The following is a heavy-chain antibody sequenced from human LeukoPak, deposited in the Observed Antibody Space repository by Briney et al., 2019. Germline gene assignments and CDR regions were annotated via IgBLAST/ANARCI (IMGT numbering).Heavy chain of an antibody. D-gene: IGHD1-26*01. CDR3: ARSYVGLAAPDY. CDR1: GFTFSSYS. J-gene: IGHJ4*02. Sequence: GGSLRLSCAASGFTFSSYSMNWVRQAPGKGLEWVSSISSSSRYIYNADSLKGRFTISRDNAKNSLYLQMNSLRAEDTAVYYCARSYVGLAAPDYWGQGALVTVSS. V-gene: IGHV3-21*01. CDR2: ISSSSRYI.